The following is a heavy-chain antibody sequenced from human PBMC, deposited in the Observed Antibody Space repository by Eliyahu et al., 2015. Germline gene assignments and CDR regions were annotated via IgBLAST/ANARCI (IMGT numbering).Heavy chain of an antibody. V-gene: IGHV1-58*02. Sequence: QMQLVQSGPEVKKPGTSVKVSCKASGFTFTSSAMQWVRQARGQRLEWIGWIVVGSGNTNYAQKFQERVTITRDMSTSTAYMELSSLRSEDTAVYYCAAGFYCSSTSCSYYYYGMDVWGQGTTVTVSS. D-gene: IGHD2-2*01. CDR1: GFTFTSSA. CDR2: IVVGSGNT. J-gene: IGHJ6*02. CDR3: AAGFYCSSTSCSYYYYGMDV.